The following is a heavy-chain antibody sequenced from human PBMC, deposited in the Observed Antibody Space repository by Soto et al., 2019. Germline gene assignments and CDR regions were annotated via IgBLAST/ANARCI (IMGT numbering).Heavy chain of an antibody. CDR3: ARDVAQGALHWYFDL. J-gene: IGHJ2*01. Sequence: GGSLRLSCAASGFTFSSYGMHWVRQAPGKGLEWVAVIWYDGSNKYYADSVKGRFTISRDNSKNTLYLQMNSLRAEDTAVYYCARDVAQGALHWYFDLWGRGTLVTVSS. D-gene: IGHD3-16*01. CDR2: IWYDGSNK. V-gene: IGHV3-33*01. CDR1: GFTFSSYG.